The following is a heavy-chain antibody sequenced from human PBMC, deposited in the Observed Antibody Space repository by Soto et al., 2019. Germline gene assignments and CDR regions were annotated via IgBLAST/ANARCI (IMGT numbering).Heavy chain of an antibody. J-gene: IGHJ4*02. Sequence: EVQLVESGGGLVQPGGSLRLSCAASGFIFSSYTMNWVRQAPGKGLEWVSYISSSSSIIYYADSVKGRFTISRDNAKNSLYLQMHSLRAEDTAVYYCARDTGGAAYSSGWFGYWGQGTLVTVSS. CDR2: ISSSSSII. D-gene: IGHD6-19*01. V-gene: IGHV3-48*01. CDR3: ARDTGGAAYSSGWFGY. CDR1: GFIFSSYT.